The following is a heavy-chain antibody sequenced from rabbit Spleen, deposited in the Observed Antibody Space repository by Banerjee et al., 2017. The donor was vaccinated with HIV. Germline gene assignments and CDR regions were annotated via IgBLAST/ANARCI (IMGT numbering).Heavy chain of an antibody. D-gene: IGHD6-1*01. CDR3: ARDVGSYDYIDVYFNL. Sequence: QKQLKESGGGLVQPGGSLKLTCKASGVSFSDKDVMCWVRQAPGKGLEWIACINIVTGNLKTYYASWAKGRFTISKSSSTTVTLQMTSLTAADTATYFCARDVGSYDYIDVYFNLWGQGTLVTVS. J-gene: IGHJ4*01. V-gene: IGHV1S45*01. CDR1: GVSFSDKDV. CDR2: INIVTGNLKT.